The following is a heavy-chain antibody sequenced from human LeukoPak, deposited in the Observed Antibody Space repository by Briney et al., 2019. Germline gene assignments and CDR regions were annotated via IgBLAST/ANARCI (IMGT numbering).Heavy chain of an antibody. J-gene: IGHJ4*02. Sequence: GGSLRLSCAASGFTFSTYWMSWVRQAPGKGLEWVANIKHYGSEKYYVDSVKGRFTISRDNANNSLYLQVNSLRAEDTAVYYCARDLSYHGSGSYDCWGQGTLVTVSS. CDR3: ARDLSYHGSGSYDC. CDR1: GFTFSTYW. D-gene: IGHD3-10*01. V-gene: IGHV3-7*04. CDR2: IKHYGSEK.